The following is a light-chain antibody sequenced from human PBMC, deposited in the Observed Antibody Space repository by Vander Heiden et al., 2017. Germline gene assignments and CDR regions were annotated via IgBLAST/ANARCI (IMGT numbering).Light chain of an antibody. Sequence: SYELTQPPSVSVSPGQTASITCSGDKLGDKYACWYQQKPGQSPVLVIYQDSKRPSGIPERFSGSNSGNTATLTISGTQAMDEADYYCQAWDSSTGEVFGGGTKLTAL. CDR1: KLGDKY. J-gene: IGLJ2*01. V-gene: IGLV3-1*01. CDR2: QDS. CDR3: QAWDSSTGEV.